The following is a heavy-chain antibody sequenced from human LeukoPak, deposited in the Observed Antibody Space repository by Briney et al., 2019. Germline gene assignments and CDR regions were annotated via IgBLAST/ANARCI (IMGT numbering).Heavy chain of an antibody. CDR3: ARLNWNYADY. D-gene: IGHD3-3*01. J-gene: IGHJ4*02. Sequence: GGSLRLSCTASGFTFSHHWMTWVRQAPGRGLEWVANIKEVGREKDYVDSVKGRFTISRDKGKNSLYLQMNSLRGEDTAVYYCARLNWNYADYWGQGTLVTVST. CDR1: GFTFSHHW. V-gene: IGHV3-7*01. CDR2: IKEVGREK.